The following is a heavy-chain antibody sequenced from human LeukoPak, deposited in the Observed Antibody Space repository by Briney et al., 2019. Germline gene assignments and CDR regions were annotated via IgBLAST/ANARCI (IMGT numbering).Heavy chain of an antibody. Sequence: GGSLRLSCATSGFPFSTYGMHWVRQAPGKGLGWVANIKQDGSEKYYVDSVKGRFTISRDNAKNSLYLQMNSLRAEDTAVYYCARVFIGDYGDYQFDYWGQGTLVTVSS. CDR2: IKQDGSEK. D-gene: IGHD4-17*01. J-gene: IGHJ4*02. V-gene: IGHV3-7*01. CDR1: GFPFSTYG. CDR3: ARVFIGDYGDYQFDY.